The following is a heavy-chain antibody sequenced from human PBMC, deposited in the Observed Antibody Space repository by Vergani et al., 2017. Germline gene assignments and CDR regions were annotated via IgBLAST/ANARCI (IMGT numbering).Heavy chain of an antibody. CDR2: ISGSGGST. D-gene: IGHD2-2*01. Sequence: EVQLLESGGGLVQPGGPLRLSCAASGFTFSSYAMSWVRQAPGKGLEWVSAISGSGGSTYYADSVKGRFTISRDNSKNTLYLQMNSLRAEDTAVYYCAKGGDIVVVPAATIDYWGQGTLVTVSS. CDR1: GFTFSSYA. V-gene: IGHV3-23*01. CDR3: AKGGDIVVVPAATIDY. J-gene: IGHJ4*02.